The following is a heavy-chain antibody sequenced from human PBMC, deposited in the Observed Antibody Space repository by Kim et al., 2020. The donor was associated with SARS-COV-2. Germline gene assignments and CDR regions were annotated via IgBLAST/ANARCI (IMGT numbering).Heavy chain of an antibody. D-gene: IGHD4-17*01. V-gene: IGHV4-61*01. CDR1: GGSVSSGSYY. J-gene: IGHJ6*02. CDR3: ARYGDYGQDGMDV. CDR2: IYYSGST. Sequence: SETLSLTCTVSGGSVSSGSYYWSWIRQPPGKGLEWIGYIYYSGSTNYNPSLKSRVTISVDTSKNQFSLKLSSVTAADTAVYYCARYGDYGQDGMDVWGQGTTVTVSS.